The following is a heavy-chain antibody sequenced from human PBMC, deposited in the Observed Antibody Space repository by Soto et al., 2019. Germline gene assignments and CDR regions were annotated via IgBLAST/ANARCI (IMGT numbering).Heavy chain of an antibody. CDR3: AGTRHYYYGMDV. V-gene: IGHV1-3*01. CDR2: INAGNGNT. Sequence: ASVKVSGKASGYTFTSYAMHWVRRAPGQRLEWMGWINAGNGNTKYSQKFQGRVTITRDTSASTAYMELSSLRSEDTAVYYCAGTRHYYYGMDVWGQGTTVTVSS. J-gene: IGHJ6*02. CDR1: GYTFTSYA.